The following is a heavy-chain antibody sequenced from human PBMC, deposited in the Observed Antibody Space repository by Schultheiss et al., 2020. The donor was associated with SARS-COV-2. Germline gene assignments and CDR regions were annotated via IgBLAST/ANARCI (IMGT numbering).Heavy chain of an antibody. D-gene: IGHD5-12*01. CDR1: GFTFSSYS. V-gene: IGHV3-21*01. CDR2: ISSSSSYI. CDR3: ARDKLTSGYDRGDAFDI. Sequence: GGSLRLSCAASGFTFSSYSMNWVRQAPGKGLEWVSSISSSSSYIYYADSVKGRFTISRENAKNSLYLQMNSRRAEDTAVYYCARDKLTSGYDRGDAFDIWGRGTMVTVSS. J-gene: IGHJ3*02.